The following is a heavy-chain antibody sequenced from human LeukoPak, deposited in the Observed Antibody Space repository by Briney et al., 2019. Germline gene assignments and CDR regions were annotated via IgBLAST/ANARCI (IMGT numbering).Heavy chain of an antibody. Sequence: SETLSLTCTGSGGSSSSYYWSWIRQPPGKGLEWIGYIYYSGSTNYNPSLKSRVTISVDTSKNQFSLKLSSVTAADTAVYYCARHSPAQVGTGWFDPWGQGTLVTVSS. CDR2: IYYSGST. J-gene: IGHJ5*02. D-gene: IGHD2-21*02. CDR3: ARHSPAQVGTGWFDP. V-gene: IGHV4-59*01. CDR1: GGSSSSYY.